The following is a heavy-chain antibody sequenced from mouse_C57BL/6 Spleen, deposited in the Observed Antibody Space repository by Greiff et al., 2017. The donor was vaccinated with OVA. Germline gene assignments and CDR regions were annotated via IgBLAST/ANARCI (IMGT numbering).Heavy chain of an antibody. Sequence: QVQLQQSGAELVKPGASVKLSCKASGYTFTSYWMQWVKQRPGQGLEWIGEIDPSDSYTNYNQKFKGKATLTVDTSSSTAYMQLSSLTSEDSAVYYCARWGRLRPLDYWGQGTTLTVSS. CDR2: IDPSDSYT. V-gene: IGHV1-50*01. CDR3: ARWGRLRPLDY. D-gene: IGHD3-2*02. CDR1: GYTFTSYW. J-gene: IGHJ2*01.